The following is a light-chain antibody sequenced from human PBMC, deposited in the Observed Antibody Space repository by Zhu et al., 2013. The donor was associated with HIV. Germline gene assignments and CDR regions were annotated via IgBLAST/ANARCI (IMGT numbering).Light chain of an antibody. J-gene: IGKJ1*01. CDR1: QSVSTN. Sequence: EVLMTQSPATLSVSPGERATLSCRASQSVSTNLAWYQQKPGQAPRLLIFGASSRATGFTARCSGSGSGTEFTLTISRLEPEDFAVYYCQQYGSPSRTFGQGTKVE. CDR3: QQYGSPSRT. V-gene: IGKV3-15*01. CDR2: GAS.